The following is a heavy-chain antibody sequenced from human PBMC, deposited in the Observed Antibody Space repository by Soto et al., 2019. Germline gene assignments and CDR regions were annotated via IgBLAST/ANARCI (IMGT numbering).Heavy chain of an antibody. V-gene: IGHV6-1*01. CDR2: TYYRSKWYN. CDR3: ARGVVVVPAASPATFDY. J-gene: IGHJ4*02. Sequence: SQTLSLTCAISGDSVSSNSAAWNWIRQSPSRGLEWLGRTYYRSKWYNDYAVSVKSRITINPDTSQNQFSLQLNSVTPEDTAVYYCARGVVVVPAASPATFDYWGQRTLVTVAS. CDR1: GDSVSSNSAA. D-gene: IGHD2-2*01.